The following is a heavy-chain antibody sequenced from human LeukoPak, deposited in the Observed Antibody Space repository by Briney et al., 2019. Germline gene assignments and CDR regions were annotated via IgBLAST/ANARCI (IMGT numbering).Heavy chain of an antibody. CDR3: ARKENVYYYFDY. D-gene: IGHD3-10*01. CDR2: IYYSGST. Sequence: SETLSLTCTVSGGSISSSSYYWGWIRQPPGKGLEWIGSIYYSGSTYYNPSLKSRVTISVDTSKNQFSLKLSSVTAVDTAVYYCARKENVYYYFDYWGQGTLVTVSS. J-gene: IGHJ4*02. V-gene: IGHV4-39*07. CDR1: GGSISSSSYY.